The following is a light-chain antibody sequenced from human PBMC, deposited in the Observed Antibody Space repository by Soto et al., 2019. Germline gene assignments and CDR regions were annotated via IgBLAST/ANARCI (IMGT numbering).Light chain of an antibody. CDR2: WAS. Sequence: DIVMTQSPDSLAVSLGERATINCKSSQSPFYSSFNRDYLTWYQQRPGQPPKPLIYWASTRASGVPDRFSGGGSGTNFTLTISGLQAEDVALYYCQQHYTSPATFGPGTKVQIK. J-gene: IGKJ3*01. CDR1: QSPFYSSFNRDY. CDR3: QQHYTSPAT. V-gene: IGKV4-1*01.